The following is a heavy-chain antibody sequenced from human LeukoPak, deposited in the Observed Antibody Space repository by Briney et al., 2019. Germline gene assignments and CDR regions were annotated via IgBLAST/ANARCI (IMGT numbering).Heavy chain of an antibody. CDR1: GGSISSHY. J-gene: IGHJ4*02. CDR2: IYYSGST. D-gene: IGHD3-10*01. CDR3: ARQNYYGSGSSLIY. Sequence: SETLSLTCTVSGGSISSHYWSWIRQPPGKGLEWIGYIYYSGSTNYNPSLKSRVTISVDTSKNQFSLKLSSVTAADTAVYYCARQNYYGSGSSLIYWGQGTLVTVSS. V-gene: IGHV4-59*08.